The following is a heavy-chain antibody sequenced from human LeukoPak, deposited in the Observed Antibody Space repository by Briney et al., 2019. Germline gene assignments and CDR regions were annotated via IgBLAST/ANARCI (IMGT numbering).Heavy chain of an antibody. Sequence: SETLSLTCTVSGGSISSSSYYWGWIRQPPGKGLEWIGSIYYSGSTYYNPSLKSRVTISVDTSKNQFSLKLSSVTATDTAVYYCARLLVGWGSHDAFDIWGQGTMVTVSS. V-gene: IGHV4-39*07. CDR3: ARLLVGWGSHDAFDI. J-gene: IGHJ3*02. CDR2: IYYSGST. CDR1: GGSISSSSYY. D-gene: IGHD2-21*01.